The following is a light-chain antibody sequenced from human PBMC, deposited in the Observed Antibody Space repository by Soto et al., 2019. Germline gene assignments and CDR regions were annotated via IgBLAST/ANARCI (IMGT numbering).Light chain of an antibody. CDR3: YSTDSSGNHRV. J-gene: IGLJ2*01. CDR2: EDS. CDR1: ALPKKY. Sequence: SYELTQPPSVSVSPGQTARITCSGAALPKKYAYWYQQKSRQAPVLVIYEDSKRPSGIPERFSGSSSGTMATLTISGARVADEADYYCYSTDSSGNHRVFGGGTKLTVL. V-gene: IGLV3-10*01.